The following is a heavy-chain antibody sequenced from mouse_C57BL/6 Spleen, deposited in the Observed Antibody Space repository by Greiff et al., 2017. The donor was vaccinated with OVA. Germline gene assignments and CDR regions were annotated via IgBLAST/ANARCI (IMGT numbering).Heavy chain of an antibody. CDR2: IRSKSNNYAT. CDR3: VSDYYGSSYVYFDV. J-gene: IGHJ1*03. V-gene: IGHV10-1*01. Sequence: EVQLVESGGGLVQPKGSLKLSCAASGFSFNTYAMNWVRQAPGKGLEWVARIRSKSNNYATYYADSVKDRFTISRDDSESMLYLQMNNLKTEDTAMYYCVSDYYGSSYVYFDVWGTGTTVTVSS. CDR1: GFSFNTYA. D-gene: IGHD1-1*01.